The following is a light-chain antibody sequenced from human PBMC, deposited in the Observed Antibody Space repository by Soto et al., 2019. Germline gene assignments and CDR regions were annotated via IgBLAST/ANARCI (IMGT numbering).Light chain of an antibody. CDR1: QSVSSSY. CDR3: QQYSSSPGT. J-gene: IGKJ1*01. V-gene: IGKV3-20*01. CDR2: GAS. Sequence: EIVLTQSPGTLSLSPGERATLSCRASQSVSSSYLAWYQEKPGQAPRLLIHGASSRATGIPDRFSGSGSGTEFTLTISRLEPEDFAMYYCQQYSSSPGTFGQGTKVEVK.